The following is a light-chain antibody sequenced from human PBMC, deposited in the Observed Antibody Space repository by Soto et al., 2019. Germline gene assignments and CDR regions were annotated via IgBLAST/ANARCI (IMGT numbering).Light chain of an antibody. J-gene: IGLJ7*01. CDR3: ATWDDSLSGFVV. V-gene: IGLV1-47*01. CDR1: SSNIGNNF. Sequence: QSVLTQPPSVSGTPGQRVTISCSGSSSNIGNNFVYWYQHLPGPAPTLVVYSDNHRPSGVPVRFSGSKSGTSASLTISGLRSEDEATYYCATWDDSLSGFVVFGGGTQLTVL. CDR2: SDN.